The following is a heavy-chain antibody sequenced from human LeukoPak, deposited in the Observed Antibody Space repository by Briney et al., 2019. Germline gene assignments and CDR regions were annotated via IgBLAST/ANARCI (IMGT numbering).Heavy chain of an antibody. D-gene: IGHD2-15*01. CDR1: GDSVSSNSAA. CDR2: TYYRSKWYN. J-gene: IGHJ3*02. V-gene: IGHV6-1*01. CDR3: ARVQYPGRYCSGGSCYPFDI. Sequence: SQTLSLTCAISGDSVSSNSAAWNWIRQSPSRGLEWLGRTYYRSKWYNDYAVSVKSRITINPDTSKNQFSLQLNSVTPEDTAVYYCARVQYPGRYCSGGSCYPFDIWGQGTMVTVSS.